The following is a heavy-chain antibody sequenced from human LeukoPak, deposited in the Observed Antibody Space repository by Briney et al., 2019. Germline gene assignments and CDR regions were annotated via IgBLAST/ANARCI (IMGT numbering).Heavy chain of an antibody. CDR2: IIPIFGTA. D-gene: IGHD1-26*01. J-gene: IGHJ6*03. Sequence: SVKVSCKASGGTFSSYAISWVRQAPGQGLEWMGGIIPIFGTANYAQKFQGRVTITTDESTSTAYMELSSLRSEDTAVNYCAIGGNYGREADYYYYMDVWGKGTTVTVSS. CDR3: AIGGNYGREADYYYYMDV. CDR1: GGTFSSYA. V-gene: IGHV1-69*05.